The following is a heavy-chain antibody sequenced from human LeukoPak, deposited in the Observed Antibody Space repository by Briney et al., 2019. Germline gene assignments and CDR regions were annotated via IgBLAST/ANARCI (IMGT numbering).Heavy chain of an antibody. CDR1: GGSISSYY. Sequence: SETLSLTCTVSGGSISSYYWSWIRQPAGKGLEWIGRIYTSGSTNYNPSLKSRVTMSVDTSKNQFSLKLSSVTAADTAVYYCARWLRGYCSGGSCYLDAAFDIWGQGTMVTVSS. J-gene: IGHJ3*02. V-gene: IGHV4-4*07. CDR3: ARWLRGYCSGGSCYLDAAFDI. D-gene: IGHD2-15*01. CDR2: IYTSGST.